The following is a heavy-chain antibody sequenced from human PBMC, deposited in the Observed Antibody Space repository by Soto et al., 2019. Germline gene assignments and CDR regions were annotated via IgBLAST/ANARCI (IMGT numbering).Heavy chain of an antibody. V-gene: IGHV1-2*02. CDR2: INPKTGDT. D-gene: IGHD1-7*01. CDR3: ARVPGHKNSRGDY. CDR1: GYTFTHYY. Sequence: QVQLVQSGAEVKKPGASVSVSCKASGYTFTHYYIHWVRWAPGQGLEWMGLINPKTGDTNYAQKFRDRVSMTRDTSTNTASMRLSSLRSDDTAVYYCARVPGHKNSRGDYWGQGTPVTVSA. J-gene: IGHJ4*02.